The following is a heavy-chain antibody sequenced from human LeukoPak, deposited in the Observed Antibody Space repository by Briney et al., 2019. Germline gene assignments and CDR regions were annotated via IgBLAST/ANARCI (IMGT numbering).Heavy chain of an antibody. CDR3: ARGSGYVLDY. Sequence: GGSLRLSWAASGFSFSAFEMNWVRQAPGKGLEWISHISTGGRTIYYADSVKGRFTISRDNAKNSLYLQMNSLRGEDTGVYYCARGSGYVLDYWTQGTLVTVSS. CDR1: GFSFSAFE. J-gene: IGHJ4*02. D-gene: IGHD2-15*01. CDR2: ISTGGRTI. V-gene: IGHV3-48*03.